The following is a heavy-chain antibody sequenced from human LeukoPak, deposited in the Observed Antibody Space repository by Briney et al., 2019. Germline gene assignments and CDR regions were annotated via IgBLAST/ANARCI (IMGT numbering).Heavy chain of an antibody. Sequence: ASVKVSCKASGYTFTSYGISWVRQAPGQGLEWMGWISAYNGNTNYAQNLQGRVTMTTDTSTSTAYMELRSLRSDDTAVYYCARGPYGSGRNYYYYGMDVWGQGTTVTVSS. CDR2: ISAYNGNT. CDR1: GYTFTSYG. CDR3: ARGPYGSGRNYYYYGMDV. V-gene: IGHV1-18*01. D-gene: IGHD3-10*01. J-gene: IGHJ6*02.